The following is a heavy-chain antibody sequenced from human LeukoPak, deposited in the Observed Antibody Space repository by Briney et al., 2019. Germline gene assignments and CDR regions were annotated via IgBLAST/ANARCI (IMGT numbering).Heavy chain of an antibody. D-gene: IGHD3-10*01. CDR3: ARGGPGSYSFDY. V-gene: IGHV1-2*02. CDR2: INPNSGGT. Sequence: ASVKVSRKASGYTFTGYYMHWVRQAPGQGLEWMGWINPNSGGTNYAQKFQGRVTMTRDTSISTAYMELSSLTSDDTAVYYCARGGPGSYSFDYWGQGTLVTVSS. CDR1: GYTFTGYY. J-gene: IGHJ4*02.